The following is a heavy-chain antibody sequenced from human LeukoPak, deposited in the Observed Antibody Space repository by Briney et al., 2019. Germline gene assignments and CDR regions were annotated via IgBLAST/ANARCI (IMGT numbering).Heavy chain of an antibody. Sequence: PGGSLRLSCAASGFTFSSYEMNWVRQAPGKGLEWVSYISSSGSIIFYADSVKGRFTISRDNAKNSLYLQMNSLRAEDTAVYYCARRSVAGSYFDYWGQGTLVSVSS. CDR2: ISSSGSII. V-gene: IGHV3-48*03. D-gene: IGHD6-19*01. CDR3: ARRSVAGSYFDY. J-gene: IGHJ4*02. CDR1: GFTFSSYE.